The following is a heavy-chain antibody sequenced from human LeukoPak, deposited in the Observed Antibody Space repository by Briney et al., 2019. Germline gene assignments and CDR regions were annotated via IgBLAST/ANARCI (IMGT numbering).Heavy chain of an antibody. CDR2: ISGSGDST. V-gene: IGHV3-23*01. D-gene: IGHD3-10*01. J-gene: IGHJ4*02. CDR3: AKASSYGSGSYSKPCDY. CDR1: GFTFSSYA. Sequence: GGSLRLSCAASGFTFSSYAMTWVRQAPGKGLEWVPAISGSGDSTYYADSVKGRFTISRDNSKNTLYLQMNSLRADDTAVYYCAKASSYGSGSYSKPCDYWGQGTLGTVSS.